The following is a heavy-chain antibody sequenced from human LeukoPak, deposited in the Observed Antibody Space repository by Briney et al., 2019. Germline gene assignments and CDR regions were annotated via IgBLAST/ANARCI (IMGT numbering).Heavy chain of an antibody. V-gene: IGHV4-4*02. Sequence: SETLSLTCTVSGDSINSLDLWSWVRQPPGKGLEWIGEMYLSGTTHSNPSVKSRVTISIDKSKNQFSLKLSSVTAADTAVYYCARRVRGVVYWGQGTLVTVSS. J-gene: IGHJ4*02. D-gene: IGHD3-10*01. CDR2: MYLSGTT. CDR1: GDSINSLDL. CDR3: ARRVRGVVY.